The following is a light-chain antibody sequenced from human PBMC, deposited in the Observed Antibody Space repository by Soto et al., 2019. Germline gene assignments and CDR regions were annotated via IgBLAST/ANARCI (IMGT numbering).Light chain of an antibody. V-gene: IGLV2-14*01. CDR1: SSGVGGYNY. CDR3: SSYTSSSTLL. Sequence: QSALTQRASVSGSPGQSITISCTGTSSGVGGYNYVSWYQQHPGKAPKLMIYEVSNRPSGVSNRFSGSKSGNTASLTISGLQAEDEADYYCSSYTSSSTLLFGTGTKVTVL. J-gene: IGLJ1*01. CDR2: EVS.